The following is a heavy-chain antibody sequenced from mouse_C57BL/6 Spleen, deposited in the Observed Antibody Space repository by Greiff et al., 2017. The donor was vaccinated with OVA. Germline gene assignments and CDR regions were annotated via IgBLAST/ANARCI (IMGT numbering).Heavy chain of an antibody. V-gene: IGHV1-69*01. CDR1: GYTFTSYW. CDR2: IDPSDSYT. CDR3: ARWGLRREDY. J-gene: IGHJ2*01. D-gene: IGHD2-4*01. Sequence: VQLQQSGAELVMPGASVKLSCKASGYTFTSYWMHWVKQRPGQGLEWIGEIDPSDSYTNYNQKFKGKSTLTVDKSSSTAYMQLSSLTSEDSAVYYCARWGLRREDYWGQGTTLTVSS.